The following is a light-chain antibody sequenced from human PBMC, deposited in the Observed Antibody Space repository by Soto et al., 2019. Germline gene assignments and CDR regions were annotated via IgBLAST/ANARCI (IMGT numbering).Light chain of an antibody. CDR1: QSVSSSY. CDR2: GAS. CDR3: QQYGSSPGT. Sequence: EIVFTQSPGTLSLSPGERATLSCRASQSVSSSYLAWYQQKPGQAPRLLIYGASSRATGIPDRFSGSGSGTDFTLTISRXEPEDLAVYYCQQYGSSPGTFGQGTKVDIK. V-gene: IGKV3-20*01. J-gene: IGKJ1*01.